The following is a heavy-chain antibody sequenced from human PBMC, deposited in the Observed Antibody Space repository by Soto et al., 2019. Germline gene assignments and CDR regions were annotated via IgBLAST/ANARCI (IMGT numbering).Heavy chain of an antibody. V-gene: IGHV4-39*02. Sequence: PSETLSLTCTVSGGSVSSSNYYWAWIRQPPGKGLEWIGSIDYSGSIYYNPSLKSRVTISVDTSKNHFSLKLGSVTAADTALYYCSRRAPEGFDPWGQGTLVTVSS. CDR3: SRRAPEGFDP. CDR1: GGSVSSSNYY. CDR2: IDYSGSI. J-gene: IGHJ5*02.